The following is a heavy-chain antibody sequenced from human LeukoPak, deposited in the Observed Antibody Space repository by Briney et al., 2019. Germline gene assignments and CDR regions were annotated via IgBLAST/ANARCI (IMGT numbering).Heavy chain of an antibody. CDR1: GGTFSSYA. Sequence: ASVKVSCKASGGTFSSYAISWVRQAPGQGLEWMGGIIPIFGTANYAQKFQGRVTMTEDTSTDTAYMEPSSLRSEDTAVYYCATVLRDGYNLPFDYWGQGTLVTVSS. V-gene: IGHV1-69*06. CDR3: ATVLRDGYNLPFDY. CDR2: IIPIFGTA. J-gene: IGHJ4*02. D-gene: IGHD5-24*01.